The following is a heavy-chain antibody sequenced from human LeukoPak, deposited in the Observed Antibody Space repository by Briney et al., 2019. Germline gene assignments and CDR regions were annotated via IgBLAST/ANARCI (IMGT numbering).Heavy chain of an antibody. CDR1: GITFSNHA. V-gene: IGHV3-53*01. J-gene: IGHJ4*02. Sequence: GGSLRLSCAASGITFSNHAMTWVRQAPGKGLEWVSVIYSGGSTYYADSVKGRFTISRDNSKNTLYLQMNSLRAEDTAVYYCALDCCTGSRFDHWGQGTLVTVSS. D-gene: IGHD2-8*02. CDR3: ALDCCTGSRFDH. CDR2: IYSGGST.